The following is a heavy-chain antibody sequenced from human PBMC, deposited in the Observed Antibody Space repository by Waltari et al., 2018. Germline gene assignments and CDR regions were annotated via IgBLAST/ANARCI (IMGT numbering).Heavy chain of an antibody. D-gene: IGHD7-27*01. CDR3: ARGSGVDS. Sequence: EVQMLESGGGLVLPGGSLRVSCAASGFTFSTYVMNWVRQAPGKGLEWVSSISDAGGIINYADSVKGRFIISRDNSKNTLYLQMNSLRADDTAVYYCARGSGVDSWGQGTLVTISS. J-gene: IGHJ4*02. V-gene: IGHV3-23*01. CDR2: ISDAGGII. CDR1: GFTFSTYV.